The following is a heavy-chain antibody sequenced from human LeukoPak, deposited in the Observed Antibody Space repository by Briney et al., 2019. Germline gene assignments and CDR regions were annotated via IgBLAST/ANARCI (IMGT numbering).Heavy chain of an antibody. Sequence: GGSLRLSCAASGFTFSSYWMTWVRQAPGKGLEWVANIKPDGTEKNYVDSVKGRFTISRDNAKNSLYLQMNSLRAEDTAVYYCAGPPQASSFDNWGQGTMVTVSS. CDR3: AGPPQASSFDN. V-gene: IGHV3-7*01. J-gene: IGHJ3*02. CDR1: GFTFSSYW. D-gene: IGHD3-10*01. CDR2: IKPDGTEK.